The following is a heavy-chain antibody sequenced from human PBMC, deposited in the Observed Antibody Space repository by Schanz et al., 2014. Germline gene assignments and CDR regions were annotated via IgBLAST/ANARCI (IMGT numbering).Heavy chain of an antibody. V-gene: IGHV3-66*01. D-gene: IGHD5-12*01. CDR2: MFPGGNT. J-gene: IGHJ4*02. Sequence: EQLVESGGGLVQPGGSLRLSCAASGFRVITNYMTWVRQAPGKGLEWVSIMFPGGNTYYADSVEGRFTISRANSKNTLFLQINSLRAEDTAVYYCAKYGVEAVATVWGQGILVTVSS. CDR3: AKYGVEAVATV. CDR1: GFRVITNY.